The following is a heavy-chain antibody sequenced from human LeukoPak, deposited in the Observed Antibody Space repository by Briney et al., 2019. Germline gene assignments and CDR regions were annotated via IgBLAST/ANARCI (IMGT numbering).Heavy chain of an antibody. CDR3: AKPTRGSGSFLIDY. J-gene: IGHJ4*02. V-gene: IGHV3-33*06. D-gene: IGHD1-26*01. Sequence: PGGSLRLSCAASGFTFSNYGMHWLRQAPGKGLEWVAVIWYDGSYKYYVDSVKGRFTISRDNSKNTLYLQMNSLRAEDTAVYYCAKPTRGSGSFLIDYWGQGTLVTVSS. CDR1: GFTFSNYG. CDR2: IWYDGSYK.